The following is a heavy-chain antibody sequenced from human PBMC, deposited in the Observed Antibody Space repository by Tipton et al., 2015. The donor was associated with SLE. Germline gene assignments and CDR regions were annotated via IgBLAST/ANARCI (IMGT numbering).Heavy chain of an antibody. J-gene: IGHJ4*02. V-gene: IGHV4-4*09. D-gene: IGHD2-21*01. Sequence: TLSLTCTVSGGSIGSYYWSWIRQPPGKGLEWIGWIYSSGTTSHNPSLKSRVTLSVDTSKNQFSLKLSSVTAADTAVYYCARYPKRESGSQFLFDYWGQGTLVTVSS. CDR2: IYSSGTT. CDR3: ARYPKRESGSQFLFDY. CDR1: GGSIGSYY.